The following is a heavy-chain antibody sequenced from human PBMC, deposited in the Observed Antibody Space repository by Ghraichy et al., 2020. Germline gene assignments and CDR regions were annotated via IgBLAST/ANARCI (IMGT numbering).Heavy chain of an antibody. Sequence: GGSLRLSCAASGFTFSSYAMSWVRQAPGKGLEWVSAISGSGGSTYYADSVKGRFTISRDNSKNTLYLQMNSLRAEDTAVYYCAKDSRYCSSSSCLNWFDPWGQGTLVTVSS. CDR1: GFTFSSYA. CDR2: ISGSGGST. CDR3: AKDSRYCSSSSCLNWFDP. V-gene: IGHV3-23*01. J-gene: IGHJ5*02. D-gene: IGHD2-2*01.